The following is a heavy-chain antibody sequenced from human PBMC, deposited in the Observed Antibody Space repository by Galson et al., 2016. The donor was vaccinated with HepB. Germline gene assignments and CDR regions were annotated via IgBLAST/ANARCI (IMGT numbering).Heavy chain of an antibody. Sequence: SLRLSCAASGFTFSSYDMHWVRQAPGKGLEWVALIWYDGNNKYYADSVKGRSTISRDNSKNTLCLQMNSLRAEDTAVYYCARERPDIAVAAFDYWGQGTLVTVSS. D-gene: IGHD6-19*01. V-gene: IGHV3-33*01. CDR2: IWYDGNNK. CDR3: ARERPDIAVAAFDY. CDR1: GFTFSSYD. J-gene: IGHJ4*02.